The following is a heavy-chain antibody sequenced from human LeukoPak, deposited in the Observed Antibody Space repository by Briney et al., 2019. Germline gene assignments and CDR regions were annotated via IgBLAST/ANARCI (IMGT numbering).Heavy chain of an antibody. CDR1: GFTFSSYW. V-gene: IGHV3-7*01. CDR3: ARDFPGTLLMFDY. J-gene: IGHJ4*02. Sequence: GGSLRLSCAASGFTFSSYWMSWVRQAPGKGLEWVANIKQDGSEKYYVDSVKGRFTISRDNAKNSLYLQMNSLRAEDTAVYYCARDFPGTLLMFDYWGQGTLVTVSS. CDR2: IKQDGSEK. D-gene: IGHD6-13*01.